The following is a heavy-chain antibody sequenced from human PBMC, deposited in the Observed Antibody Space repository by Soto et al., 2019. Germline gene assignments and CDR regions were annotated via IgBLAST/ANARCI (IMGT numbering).Heavy chain of an antibody. CDR3: ARVTTFYDILTSSYALNYFDY. D-gene: IGHD3-9*01. CDR2: IYAGGNT. Sequence: GGSLRLSCAASGFSVTSNYMTWVRQAPGKGLECVSVIYAGGNTYYPDSVKGRFTISSDNSKNTLFLQMNNLRAEDTAVYYCARVTTFYDILTSSYALNYFDYWGQGTRVTVSS. CDR1: GFSVTSNY. J-gene: IGHJ4*02. V-gene: IGHV3-53*01.